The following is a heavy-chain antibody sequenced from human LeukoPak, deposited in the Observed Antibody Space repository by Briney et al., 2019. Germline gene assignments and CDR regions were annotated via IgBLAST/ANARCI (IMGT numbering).Heavy chain of an antibody. D-gene: IGHD1-26*01. Sequence: SVTVSCKASGGTFSSYAISWVRQAPGQGLEWMGRIIPILGIANYAQKFQGRVTITADKSTSTAYMELSSLRSVDTAVYYCARGGRIVGATHHDAFDIWGQGTMVTVSS. V-gene: IGHV1-69*04. CDR3: ARGGRIVGATHHDAFDI. J-gene: IGHJ3*02. CDR1: GGTFSSYA. CDR2: IIPILGIA.